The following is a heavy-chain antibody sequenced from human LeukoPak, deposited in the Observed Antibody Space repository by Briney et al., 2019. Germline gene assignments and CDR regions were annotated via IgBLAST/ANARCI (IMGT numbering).Heavy chain of an antibody. J-gene: IGHJ6*02. D-gene: IGHD2-15*01. CDR3: ARGDCSGGSCYRDYYYYGMDV. CDR1: GGSIGSSSYY. CDR2: IYYSGST. Sequence: SETLSLTCTVSGGSIGSSSYYWGWIRQPPGQGLEWIGSIYYSGSTYYNPSLKSRVTISVDTSKNQFSLKLSSVTAADTAVYYCARGDCSGGSCYRDYYYYGMDVWGQGTTVTVSS. V-gene: IGHV4-39*01.